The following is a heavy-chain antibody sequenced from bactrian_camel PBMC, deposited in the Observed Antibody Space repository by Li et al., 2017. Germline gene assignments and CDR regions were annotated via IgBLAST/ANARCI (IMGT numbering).Heavy chain of an antibody. J-gene: IGHJ4*01. CDR1: EYLFTSYC. CDR2: IRRDGST. V-gene: IGHV3S53*01. D-gene: IGHD1*01. CDR3: AAGLVGMTAIQALEYVPHSPY. Sequence: HVQLVESGGGSVQAGGSLRLSCAAHEYLFTSYCMGWFRQTPGKEREGVAYIRRDGSTNYADFVKGRFTISKDNARNTLYLQMNSLKPEDTAMYYCAAGLVGMTAIQALEYVPHSPYRGQGTQVTVS.